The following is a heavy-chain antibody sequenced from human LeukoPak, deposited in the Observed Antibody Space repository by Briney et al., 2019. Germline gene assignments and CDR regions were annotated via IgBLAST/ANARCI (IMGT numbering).Heavy chain of an antibody. V-gene: IGHV4-39*01. CDR2: IYYSGST. D-gene: IGHD2-2*01. Sequence: SETLSLTCTVSGGSISSSSYYWGWIRQPPGKGLEWIVSIYYSGSTYYNPSLKSRVTISVDTSKNQFSLKLSSVTAADTAVYFCARGDCSSTTCFHYYFDYWGQGTLVTVSS. J-gene: IGHJ4*02. CDR3: ARGDCSSTTCFHYYFDY. CDR1: GGSISSSSYY.